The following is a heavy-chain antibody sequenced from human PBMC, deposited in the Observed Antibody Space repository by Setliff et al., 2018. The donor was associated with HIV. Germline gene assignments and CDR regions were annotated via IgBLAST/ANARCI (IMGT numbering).Heavy chain of an antibody. CDR3: ARDRNCGNGCYSSADH. J-gene: IGHJ4*02. CDR2: IWFDGSVK. V-gene: IGHV3-33*01. CDR1: GFTFESYA. Sequence: GGSLRLSCVASGFTFESYAMHWVRQGPGKGLEWVAVIWFDGSVKFYAETGQGRFTISRDNSKNTVYLQMNSLTTEDTAVYYCARDRNCGNGCYSSADHWGLGTLVTVSS. D-gene: IGHD2-21*01.